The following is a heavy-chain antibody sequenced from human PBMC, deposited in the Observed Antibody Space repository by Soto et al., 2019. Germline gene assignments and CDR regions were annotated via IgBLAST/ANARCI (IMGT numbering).Heavy chain of an antibody. D-gene: IGHD3-10*01. CDR1: GFTFSSYT. Sequence: GSLRVSCAASGFTFSSYTMNWVRQAPGKGLEWVSSITNSTSYIYYADSVKGRFTISRNNTKNSLYLQMNSLRAEDTALYYCARGGTAIGELLPYWGQGTLVTVSS. V-gene: IGHV3-21*01. CDR3: ARGGTAIGELLPY. J-gene: IGHJ4*02. CDR2: ITNSTSYI.